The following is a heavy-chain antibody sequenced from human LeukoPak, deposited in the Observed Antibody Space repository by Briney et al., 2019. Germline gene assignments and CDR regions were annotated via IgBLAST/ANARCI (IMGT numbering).Heavy chain of an antibody. D-gene: IGHD3-22*01. CDR1: GFTFSSYG. V-gene: IGHV3-30*03. CDR2: ISYDGSNK. Sequence: PGGSLRLSCAASGFTFSSYGMHWVRQAPGKGLEWVAVISYDGSNKYYADSVKGRFTISRDNSKNTLYLQMNSLRAEDMAVYYCARSPGGRSGYYFQYYFDYWGQGTLVTVSS. J-gene: IGHJ4*02. CDR3: ARSPGGRSGYYFQYYFDY.